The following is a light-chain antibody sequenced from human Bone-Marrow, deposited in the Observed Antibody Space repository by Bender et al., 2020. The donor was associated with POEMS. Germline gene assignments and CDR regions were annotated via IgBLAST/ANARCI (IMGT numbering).Light chain of an antibody. V-gene: IGLV2-14*03. CDR3: SSFAGGTSHEL. Sequence: QSVLTQPSSVSGAPGQTVTISCTGTTNDVGGYKYVSWYQQHPGKAPKLIIYDVFLRPSGVSSRFSGSKSGNTASLTISGLQAEDEADYYCSSFAGGTSHELLGGGTKLTVL. J-gene: IGLJ2*01. CDR1: TNDVGGYKY. CDR2: DVF.